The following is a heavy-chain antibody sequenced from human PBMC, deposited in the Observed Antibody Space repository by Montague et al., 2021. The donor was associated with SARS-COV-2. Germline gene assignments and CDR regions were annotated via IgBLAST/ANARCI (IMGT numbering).Heavy chain of an antibody. CDR1: GDSINNYY. V-gene: IGHV4-59*01. J-gene: IGHJ4*02. CDR3: ARGSGYSGYALDY. D-gene: IGHD5-12*01. CDR2: IYYSGGAXXXPSXXX. Sequence: SETLSLTCTVSGDSINNYYWSWIRQSPGKGLEYIGYIYYSGGAXXXPSXXXNXNPSFESRVAISLDTSKNQFSLNLSSVTTADTAVYYCARGSGYSGYALDYWGQGTLVTVSS.